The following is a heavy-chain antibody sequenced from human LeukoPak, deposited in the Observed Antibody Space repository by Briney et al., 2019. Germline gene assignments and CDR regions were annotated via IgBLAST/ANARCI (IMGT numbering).Heavy chain of an antibody. V-gene: IGHV3-30*18. Sequence: PGGSLRLSCAAAGFTFRSYGVHWVRQAPGKGLGWVAVISYDGSNKYYADSVKGRFTISRDNSKNTLYLQMNSRRAEDTAVYYCAKGEIDGGNDRGGTGQNYYYYMDVWGKGTTVTVSS. CDR1: GFTFRSYG. CDR2: ISYDGSNK. CDR3: AKGEIDGGNDRGGTGQNYYYYMDV. D-gene: IGHD4-23*01. J-gene: IGHJ6*03.